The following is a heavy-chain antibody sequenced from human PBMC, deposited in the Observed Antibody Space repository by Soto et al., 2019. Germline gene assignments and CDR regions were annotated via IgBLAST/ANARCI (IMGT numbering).Heavy chain of an antibody. CDR1: GGSISSGGYS. V-gene: IGHV4-30-2*01. CDR3: ASNYYDSSGYSDY. CDR2: IYHSGST. J-gene: IGHJ4*02. D-gene: IGHD3-22*01. Sequence: QLQLQESGSGLVKPSQTLSLTCAVSGGSISSGGYSWSWIRQPPGKGLEWIGYIYHSGSTYYNPSLKSRVTISVDRSKNQFSLKLSSVTAADTAVDYCASNYYDSSGYSDYWGQGTLVTVSS.